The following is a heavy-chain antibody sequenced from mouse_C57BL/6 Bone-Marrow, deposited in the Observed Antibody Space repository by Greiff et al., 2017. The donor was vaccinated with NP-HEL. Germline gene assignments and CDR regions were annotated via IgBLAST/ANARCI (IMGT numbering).Heavy chain of an antibody. V-gene: IGHV14-2*01. CDR1: GFNIKDYY. Sequence: VQLQQSGAELVKPGASVKLSCTASGFNIKDYYMHWVKQRTEQGLAWIGMIDPEDGETKYAPKFQGKATITADTSSNTAYLQLSSLTSEDTAVYYCARDYGKGTYYFDYWGQGTTLTVSS. CDR2: IDPEDGET. D-gene: IGHD2-1*01. J-gene: IGHJ2*01. CDR3: ARDYGKGTYYFDY.